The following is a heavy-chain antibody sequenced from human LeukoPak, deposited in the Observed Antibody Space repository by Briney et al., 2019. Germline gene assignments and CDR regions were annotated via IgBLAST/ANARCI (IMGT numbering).Heavy chain of an antibody. V-gene: IGHV3-30*03. CDR1: GFTFSSYG. CDR3: ARSRGDF. J-gene: IGHJ4*02. Sequence: GGSLGLSCAASGFTFSSYGMHWVRQAPGKGLEWVAVISYDGSNKYYADSVKGRFTISRDNSKNTLYLQMNSLRAEDTALYYCARSRGDFWGQGTLVTVSS. CDR2: ISYDGSNK.